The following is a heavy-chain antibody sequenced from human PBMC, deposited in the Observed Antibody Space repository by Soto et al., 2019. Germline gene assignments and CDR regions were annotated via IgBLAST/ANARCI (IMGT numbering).Heavy chain of an antibody. Sequence: GGSLRLSCAASGFTFSSYWMSWVRQAPGKGLEWVANIKQDGSAKYYVDSVKGRFTISRDNAKNSLYLQMNSLRAEDTSLYYGARYCDTAIVDAFDIWGQGTMVTVSS. CDR2: IKQDGSAK. CDR3: ARYCDTAIVDAFDI. J-gene: IGHJ3*02. CDR1: GFTFSSYW. V-gene: IGHV3-7*05. D-gene: IGHD5-18*01.